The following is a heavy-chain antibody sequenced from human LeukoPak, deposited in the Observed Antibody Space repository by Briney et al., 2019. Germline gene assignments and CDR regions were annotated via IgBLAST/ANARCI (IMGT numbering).Heavy chain of an antibody. CDR2: ISYDGRNK. CDR1: GFTFSSYG. Sequence: PGRSLRLSCAASGFTFSSYGMHWVRQAPGKGLEWVAVISYDGRNKYYADSVKGRFTISRDNSKNTLYLQMNSLRAEDTAVYYCAKMDSAWLLYYWGQGTLVTVSS. J-gene: IGHJ4*02. D-gene: IGHD3-9*01. V-gene: IGHV3-30*18. CDR3: AKMDSAWLLYY.